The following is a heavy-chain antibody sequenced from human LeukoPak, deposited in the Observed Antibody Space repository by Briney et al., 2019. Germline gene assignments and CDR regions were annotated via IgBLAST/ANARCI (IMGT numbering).Heavy chain of an antibody. Sequence: GGSLRLSCVASGFTLRSYVMNWVRQTPGKGLEWVSYISSSSSTIYYADSVKGRFTISRDNAKNSLYLQMNSLRAEDTAVYYCAREMVGATRARDYWGQGTLVTVSS. CDR1: GFTLRSYV. D-gene: IGHD1-26*01. J-gene: IGHJ4*02. V-gene: IGHV3-48*01. CDR2: ISSSSSTI. CDR3: AREMVGATRARDY.